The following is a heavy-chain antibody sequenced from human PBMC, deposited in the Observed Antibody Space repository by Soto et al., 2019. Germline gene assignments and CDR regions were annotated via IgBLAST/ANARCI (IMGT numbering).Heavy chain of an antibody. D-gene: IGHD1-26*01. Sequence: QVQLVQSGAEVTKPGASVKVSCKASGYTFTSYGISWVRQAPGQGLEWMGWIGSYNGNTNYAQKFQGRVTMTTDTSTSTVYMELRSLSSDDTAVFYCARMLGPTIRWLYPWGQGTLVTVSS. V-gene: IGHV1-18*01. CDR2: IGSYNGNT. CDR3: ARMLGPTIRWLYP. J-gene: IGHJ5*02. CDR1: GYTFTSYG.